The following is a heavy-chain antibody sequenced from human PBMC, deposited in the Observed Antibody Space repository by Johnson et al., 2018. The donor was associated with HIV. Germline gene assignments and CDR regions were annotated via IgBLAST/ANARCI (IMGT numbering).Heavy chain of an antibody. CDR3: VLQFLEWLSSDAFDI. Sequence: QVQLVESGGGLVQPGGSLRLSCAASGFTFSSYAMHWVRQAPGKGLEWVAVISYAGSDKYYADSVKGRFTISRDNSKNTLYLQMNSLRAEDTAVYYCVLQFLEWLSSDAFDIWGQGTMVTVSS. J-gene: IGHJ3*02. CDR2: ISYAGSDK. V-gene: IGHV3-30*04. CDR1: GFTFSSYA. D-gene: IGHD3-3*01.